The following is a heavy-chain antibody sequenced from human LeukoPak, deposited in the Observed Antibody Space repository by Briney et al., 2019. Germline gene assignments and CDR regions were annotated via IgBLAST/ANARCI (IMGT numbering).Heavy chain of an antibody. Sequence: GGSLRLSCAGSGFTFSSYSMNWVRQAPGKGLEWVSSITTTSSYRFYADSVKGRFTISRDNAKNSLYLQMNSLRAEDTAVYYCARDPTQYLRYGHFDYWGQGALVTVSS. D-gene: IGHD5/OR15-5a*01. V-gene: IGHV3-21*01. CDR2: ITTTSSYR. CDR1: GFTFSSYS. CDR3: ARDPTQYLRYGHFDY. J-gene: IGHJ4*02.